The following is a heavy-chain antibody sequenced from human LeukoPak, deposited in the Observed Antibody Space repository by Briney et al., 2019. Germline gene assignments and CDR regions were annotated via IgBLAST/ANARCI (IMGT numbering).Heavy chain of an antibody. J-gene: IGHJ5*02. CDR1: GFTFSGSA. D-gene: IGHD3-22*01. Sequence: GGSLRLSCATSGFTFSGSAIHWVRQASGKGLEWVGRIRSKANSYATTDVASVRGRFSISRDDSKNTAYLQMNSLQTEDTAVYYCATDFYDSTWGQGTLVTVSS. CDR3: ATDFYDST. V-gene: IGHV3-73*01. CDR2: IRSKANSYAT.